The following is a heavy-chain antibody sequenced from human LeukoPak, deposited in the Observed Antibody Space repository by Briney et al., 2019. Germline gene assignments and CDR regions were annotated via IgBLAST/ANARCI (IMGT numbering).Heavy chain of an antibody. CDR2: IYYSGGT. Sequence: SETLSLTCTVSGDYISSYYWSWIRQPPGKGLEWIGYIYYSGGTNYNPSLKSRVTISVDTSKNQFSLKLSSVTAADTAVYYCARAYYDSSGLNFDYWGQGTLVTVSS. CDR1: GDYISSYY. CDR3: ARAYYDSSGLNFDY. J-gene: IGHJ4*02. V-gene: IGHV4-59*01. D-gene: IGHD3-22*01.